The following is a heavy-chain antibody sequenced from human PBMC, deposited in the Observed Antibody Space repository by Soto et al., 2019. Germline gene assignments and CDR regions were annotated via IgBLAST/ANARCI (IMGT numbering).Heavy chain of an antibody. CDR1: GYTFTSYG. CDR2: ISAYNGNT. V-gene: IGHV1-18*01. J-gene: IGHJ6*02. Sequence: GASVQVSCKASGYTFTSYGINWVRQAPGQGLEWMGWISAYNGNTNYAQKFQGRFTLTPDTSTSTAYMELRSLRSDDTAVYYCARGSRGMDVWGQGTTVTVSS. CDR3: ARGSRGMDV.